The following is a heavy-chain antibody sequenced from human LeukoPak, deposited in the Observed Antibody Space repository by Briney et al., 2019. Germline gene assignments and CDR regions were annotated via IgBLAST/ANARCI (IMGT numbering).Heavy chain of an antibody. D-gene: IGHD3-22*01. Sequence: ASVKVSCKASGYTFTNYYVHWVRQAPGQGLEWMGIIKPSGGGTSYALKFQGRVTMTRDTSTSTVYMELSSLRSEDTAVYYCARGRFVLDYYRFDYWGQGTLVTVSS. J-gene: IGHJ4*02. CDR3: ARGRFVLDYYRFDY. CDR2: IKPSGGGT. CDR1: GYTFTNYY. V-gene: IGHV1-46*01.